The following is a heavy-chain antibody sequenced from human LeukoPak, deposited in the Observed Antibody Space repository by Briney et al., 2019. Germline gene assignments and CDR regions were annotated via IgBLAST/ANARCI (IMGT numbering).Heavy chain of an antibody. D-gene: IGHD2-2*02. CDR1: GFTFSSYW. V-gene: IGHV3-7*01. J-gene: IGHJ4*02. CDR3: ARDRYPIPPSDGFDY. CDR2: IKQDGSEK. Sequence: GGSLRLSCAASGFTFSSYWMSWVRQAPGKGLEWVANIKQDGSEKYYVDSVKGRFTISRDNAKNSLYLQMNSLRAEDTAVYYCARDRYPIPPSDGFDYWGQGTLVTVPS.